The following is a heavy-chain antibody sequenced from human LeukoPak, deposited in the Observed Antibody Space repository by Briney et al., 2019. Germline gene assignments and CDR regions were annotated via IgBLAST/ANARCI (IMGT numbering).Heavy chain of an antibody. D-gene: IGHD1-26*01. CDR2: IYYSAST. CDR3: ARRRELRVKSVAFDI. J-gene: IGHJ3*02. Sequence: YIYYSASTNYTPSLKSRVTISVDTSKNQFSLKLRSVTAADTAVYYCARRRELRVKSVAFDIWGQGTMVTVSS. V-gene: IGHV4-59*08.